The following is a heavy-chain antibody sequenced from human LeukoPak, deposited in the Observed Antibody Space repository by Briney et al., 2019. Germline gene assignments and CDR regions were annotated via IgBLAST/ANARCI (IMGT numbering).Heavy chain of an antibody. D-gene: IGHD3/OR15-3a*01. CDR3: ARGHWTGYNYNWFDP. CDR1: GYTFTNYD. J-gene: IGHJ5*02. CDR2: MNPNSGNT. V-gene: IGHV1-8*01. Sequence: ASVKVSFKASGYTFTNYDINWVRQTTGQGLEWMGWMNPNSGNTGYAQKFQGRVTMTRTTSMNTAYMELNSLTSEDTAVYFCARGHWTGYNYNWFDPWGHGTLVTVSS.